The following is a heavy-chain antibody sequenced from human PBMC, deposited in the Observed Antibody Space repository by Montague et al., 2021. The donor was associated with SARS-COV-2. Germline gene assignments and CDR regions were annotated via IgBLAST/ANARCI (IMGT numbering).Heavy chain of an antibody. CDR1: GGSVSSSSYY. D-gene: IGHD3-10*01. Sequence: SETLSPTCTVSGGSVSSSSYYWGLIRQPPGKGLEWIGSIYYTGSTYYNPSLKSRVTISVDTSKNQFSLKLSSVTAADTAVYYCARHITGSGNAFDIWGQGTMVTVSS. J-gene: IGHJ3*02. CDR3: ARHITGSGNAFDI. V-gene: IGHV4-39*01. CDR2: IYYTGST.